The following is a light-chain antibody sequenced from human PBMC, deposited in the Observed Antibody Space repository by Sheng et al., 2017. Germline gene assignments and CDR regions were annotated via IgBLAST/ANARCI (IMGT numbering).Light chain of an antibody. Sequence: DIQMTQSPSTLSASVGDRVTITCRASQSISSWLAWYQQKPGKAPKLLIYKASNLESGVPSRFSGGGSGTQFTLTISNLQPDDFATYYCLQYSDDWSFGQGTKVEN. CDR3: LQYSDDWS. J-gene: IGKJ1*01. V-gene: IGKV1-5*03. CDR2: KAS. CDR1: QSISSW.